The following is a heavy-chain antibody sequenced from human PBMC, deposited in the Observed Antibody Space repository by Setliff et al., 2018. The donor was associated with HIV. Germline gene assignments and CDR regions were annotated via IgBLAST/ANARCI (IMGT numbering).Heavy chain of an antibody. CDR3: ARSRAAGFDY. Sequence: SGGSLRLSCAASGFSFSDYGMHWVRQAPGKGLEWVAFIWYDGNNIKYADSVKGRFTISRDNAKNSLYLQMNSLRAEDTAVYYCARSRAAGFDYWGQGTLVTVSS. V-gene: IGHV3-33*08. D-gene: IGHD6-13*01. CDR1: GFSFSDYG. CDR2: IWYDGNNI. J-gene: IGHJ4*02.